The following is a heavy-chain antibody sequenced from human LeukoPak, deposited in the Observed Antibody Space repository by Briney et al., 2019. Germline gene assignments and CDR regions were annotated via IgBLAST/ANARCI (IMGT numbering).Heavy chain of an antibody. CDR1: GFTFSSYG. CDR3: AKTGGIAAAH. V-gene: IGHV3-23*01. Sequence: PGGSLRLSCAASGFTFSSYGMSWVRQAPGKGLEWVSAISGSGGSTYYADSVKGRFTISRDNAKNTLYLQMNSLRAEDTALYYGAKTGGIAAAHWGQGTLVTVSS. J-gene: IGHJ4*02. D-gene: IGHD6-13*01. CDR2: ISGSGGST.